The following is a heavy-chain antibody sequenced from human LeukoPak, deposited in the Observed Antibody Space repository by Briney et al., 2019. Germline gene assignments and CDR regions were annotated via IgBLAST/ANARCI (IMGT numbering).Heavy chain of an antibody. D-gene: IGHD2-8*01. J-gene: IGHJ6*02. CDR2: IYYSGST. CDR3: ARVYCTNGVCYRWGMDV. CDR1: GVSISSYY. Sequence: SETLSLTCTVSGVSISSYYWSWIRQPPGKGLEWIGYIYYSGSTNYNPSLKSRVTISVDTSKNQFSLKLSSVTAADTAVYYCARVYCTNGVCYRWGMDVWGQGTTVTVSS. V-gene: IGHV4-59*01.